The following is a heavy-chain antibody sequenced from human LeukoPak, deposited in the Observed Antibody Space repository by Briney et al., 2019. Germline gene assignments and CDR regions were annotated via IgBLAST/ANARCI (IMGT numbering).Heavy chain of an antibody. Sequence: ASVTVSYKASGYTFSMYHINWVRQATGQGLEWMGWMNPNSATTAYAQKFQGRLTMTRDTSMSTAYMELSGLRSEDTAVYYCATFCGGDCSSGDWFDPWGQGTLVTVSS. CDR1: GYTFSMYH. D-gene: IGHD2-21*02. J-gene: IGHJ5*02. V-gene: IGHV1-8*01. CDR3: ATFCGGDCSSGDWFDP. CDR2: MNPNSATT.